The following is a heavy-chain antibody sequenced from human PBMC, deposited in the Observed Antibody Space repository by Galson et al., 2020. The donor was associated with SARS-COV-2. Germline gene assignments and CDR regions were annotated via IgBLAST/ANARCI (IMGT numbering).Heavy chain of an antibody. D-gene: IGHD2-15*01. V-gene: IGHV4-34*01. CDR3: ARCIRFVVPLIVGVVAVPYHSFGMDV. J-gene: IGHJ6*02. CDR2: INHSGNT. Sequence: SQTLSLTCAVYVGSFSDYYWSWIRQSPGKGLEWIGEINHSGNTNYNPSLKSRVTISVDTSKNQFSLKLSSMTAADTAVYYCARCIRFVVPLIVGVVAVPYHSFGMDVWGQGTTVTVSS. CDR1: VGSFSDYY.